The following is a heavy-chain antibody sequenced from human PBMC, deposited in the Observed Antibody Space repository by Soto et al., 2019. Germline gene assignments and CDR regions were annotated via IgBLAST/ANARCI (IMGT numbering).Heavy chain of an antibody. D-gene: IGHD3-3*01. CDR1: GGAINSYY. CDR3: ARGQRFSDWFDP. Sequence: SETLSLTCTVSGGAINSYYWTWIRQPAGKGLEWIGRIYSSGSTKYNPSLQSRVTMSLDTSKNQFSLRLTSVTAADTAVYYCARGQRFSDWFDPWVQGTLVTV. V-gene: IGHV4-4*07. CDR2: IYSSGST. J-gene: IGHJ5*02.